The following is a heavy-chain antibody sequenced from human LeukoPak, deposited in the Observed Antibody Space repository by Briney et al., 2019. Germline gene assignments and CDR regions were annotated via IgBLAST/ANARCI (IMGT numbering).Heavy chain of an antibody. J-gene: IGHJ4*02. CDR2: IKQDGSEK. CDR1: GFTVSSDY. V-gene: IGHV3-7*01. D-gene: IGHD6-19*01. CDR3: ARGGSGWYFTGVFDY. Sequence: PGGSLRLSCAASGFTVSSDYMSWVRQAPGKGLEWVANIKQDGSEKYYVDSVKGRFTISRDNAKNSLYLQMNSLRAEDTAVYYCARGGSGWYFTGVFDYWGQGTLVTVSS.